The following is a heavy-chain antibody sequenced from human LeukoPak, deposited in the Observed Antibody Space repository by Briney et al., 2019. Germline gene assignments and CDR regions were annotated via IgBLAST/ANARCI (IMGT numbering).Heavy chain of an antibody. Sequence: GGSLRLSCAASGFTFSSYSMNWVRQAPGKGLEWVSSISSSSSYIYYAGSVKGRFTISRDNAKNSLYLQMNSLRAEDTAVYYCARDSSGWYVSYYYGMDVWGQGTTVTVSS. CDR2: ISSSSSYI. V-gene: IGHV3-21*01. D-gene: IGHD6-19*01. J-gene: IGHJ6*02. CDR1: GFTFSSYS. CDR3: ARDSSGWYVSYYYGMDV.